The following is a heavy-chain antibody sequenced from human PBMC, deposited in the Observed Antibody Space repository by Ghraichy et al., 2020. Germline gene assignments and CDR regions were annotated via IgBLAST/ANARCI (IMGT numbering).Heavy chain of an antibody. V-gene: IGHV3-23*01. D-gene: IGHD2-15*01. J-gene: IGHJ2*01. CDR2: ISGSGGST. CDR3: AKRVVVTEYYWYFDL. Sequence: SCAASGFTFSSYAMSWVRQAPGKGLEWVSSISGSGGSTYYADSVKGRFTISRDNSKNTLYLQMDSLRAEDTAVYYCAKRVVVTEYYWYFDLWGRGTLVTVSS. CDR1: GFTFSSYA.